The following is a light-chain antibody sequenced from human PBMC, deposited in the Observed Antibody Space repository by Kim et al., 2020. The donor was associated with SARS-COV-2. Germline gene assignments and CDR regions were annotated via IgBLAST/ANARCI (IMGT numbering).Light chain of an antibody. CDR3: QAWDSSTPYV. CDR2: QDN. CDR1: KLGDKY. J-gene: IGLJ1*01. V-gene: IGLV3-1*01. Sequence: VSPGQTARVTCSGDKLGDKYACWYQQKPGQSPLLVIYQDNKRPSGIPERFSGSNSENTATLTISGTQAMDEADYYCQAWDSSTPYVFGSGTKVTVL.